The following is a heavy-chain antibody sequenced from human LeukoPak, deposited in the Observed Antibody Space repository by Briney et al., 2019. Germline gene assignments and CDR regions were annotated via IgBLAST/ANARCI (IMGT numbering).Heavy chain of an antibody. D-gene: IGHD3-9*01. CDR2: IYYSGST. CDR3: ARRTGGLRYFDWLLSVWAFDY. CDR1: GGSISSYY. Sequence: SETLSLTCTVSGGSISSYYWGWIRQPPGKGLEWIGSIYYSGSTYYNPSLKSRVTISVDTSKNQFSLKLSSVTAADTAVYYCARRTGGLRYFDWLLSVWAFDYWGQGTLVTVSS. V-gene: IGHV4-39*01. J-gene: IGHJ4*02.